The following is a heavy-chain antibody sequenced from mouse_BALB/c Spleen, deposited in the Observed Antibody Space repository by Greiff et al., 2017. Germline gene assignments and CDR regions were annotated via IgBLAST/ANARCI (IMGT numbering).Heavy chain of an antibody. D-gene: IGHD1-1*01. CDR2: IYPGDGDT. J-gene: IGHJ3*01. Sequence: VKLVESGAELARPGASVKLSCKASGYTFTSYWMQWVKQRPGQGLEWIGAIYPGDGDTRYTQKFKGKATLTADKSSSTAYMQLSSLASEDSAVYYCASYYYGSSYPFAYWGQGTLVTVSA. V-gene: IGHV1-87*01. CDR1: GYTFTSYW. CDR3: ASYYYGSSYPFAY.